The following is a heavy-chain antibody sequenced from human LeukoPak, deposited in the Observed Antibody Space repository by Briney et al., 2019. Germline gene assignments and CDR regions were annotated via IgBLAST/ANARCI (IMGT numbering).Heavy chain of an antibody. D-gene: IGHD2-15*01. Sequence: GGSLRLSCAASGFTFSSYSMNWVRQAPGKGLEWVSYISSSSSTIYYADSVKGRFTISRDNAKNSLYLQMNSLRAEDTAVYYRARVPSGCSGGSCYSDYYYYGMDVWGQGTTVTVSS. CDR1: GFTFSSYS. J-gene: IGHJ6*02. V-gene: IGHV3-48*01. CDR3: ARVPSGCSGGSCYSDYYYYGMDV. CDR2: ISSSSSTI.